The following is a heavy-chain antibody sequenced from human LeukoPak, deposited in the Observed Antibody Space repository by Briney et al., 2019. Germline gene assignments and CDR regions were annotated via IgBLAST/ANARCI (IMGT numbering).Heavy chain of an antibody. J-gene: IGHJ4*02. CDR3: AKDGGYSGYDEFDY. CDR1: GFTFDHYA. D-gene: IGHD5-12*01. Sequence: GGSLRLSCGASGFTFDHYAMHWVRQAPGKGLEWVSGISWNSGSIGYADSVKGRFTISRDNAKNSLYLQMNSLRAEDMALYYCAKDGGYSGYDEFDYWGQGTLVTVSS. V-gene: IGHV3-9*03. CDR2: ISWNSGSI.